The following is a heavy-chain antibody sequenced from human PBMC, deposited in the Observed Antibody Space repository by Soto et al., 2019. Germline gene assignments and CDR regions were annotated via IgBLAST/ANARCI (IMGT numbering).Heavy chain of an antibody. J-gene: IGHJ4*02. CDR3: ARDMAAGFDY. Sequence: SEPLSLTCTVSGGSISSYYWSWIRQPPGKGLGWIGYIYYSGSTNYNPSLKSRVTISVDTSKNQFSLKLSSVTAADTAVYYCARDMAAGFDYWGQGTLVTVSS. V-gene: IGHV4-59*01. CDR2: IYYSGST. CDR1: GGSISSYY. D-gene: IGHD6-13*01.